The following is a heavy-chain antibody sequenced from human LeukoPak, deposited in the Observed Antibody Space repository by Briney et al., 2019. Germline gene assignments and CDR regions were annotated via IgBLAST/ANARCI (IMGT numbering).Heavy chain of an antibody. CDR2: ISWNSAYI. D-gene: IGHD5-12*01. V-gene: IGHV3-9*01. Sequence: GGSLRLSCAASGFTFHHYAIHWVRQVPGKGLEWVSGISWNSAYIGYADSVKGRFTVSRDNAKNSVYLQMNSLRAEDTALYYCAKDKAPLYSGYDWDLDFWGQGTMVTVSS. CDR1: GFTFHHYA. CDR3: AKDKAPLYSGYDWDLDF. J-gene: IGHJ4*02.